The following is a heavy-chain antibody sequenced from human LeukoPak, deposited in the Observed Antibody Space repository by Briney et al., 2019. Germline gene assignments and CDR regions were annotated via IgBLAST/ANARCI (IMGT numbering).Heavy chain of an antibody. V-gene: IGHV1-18*01. D-gene: IGHD3-22*01. Sequence: ASVKVSCKASGGAFSSYAISWVRQAPGQGLEWMGWISAYNGNTNYAQKLQGRVTMTTDTSTSTAYMELRSLRSDDTAVYYCASYDSSGYYLDYWGQGTLVTVSS. CDR1: GGAFSSYA. CDR3: ASYDSSGYYLDY. J-gene: IGHJ4*02. CDR2: ISAYNGNT.